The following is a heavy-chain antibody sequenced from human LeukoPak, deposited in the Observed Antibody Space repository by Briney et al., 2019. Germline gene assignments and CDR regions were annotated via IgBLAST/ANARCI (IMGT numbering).Heavy chain of an antibody. D-gene: IGHD6-6*01. CDR3: AREPSLHSSSSYNF. CDR2: MNPNSGNT. J-gene: IGHJ4*02. V-gene: IGHV1-8*01. CDR1: GYTFTSYD. Sequence: ASVKVSCKASGYTFTSYDISWVRQAPGQGLEWMGWMNPNSGNTGYAQKFQGRVTMTRDTSITTAYMELSSLSSEDTAIYYCAREPSLHSSSSYNFWGQGTLVTVSS.